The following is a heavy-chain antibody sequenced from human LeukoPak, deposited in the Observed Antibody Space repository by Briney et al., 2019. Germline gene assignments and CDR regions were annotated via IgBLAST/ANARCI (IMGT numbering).Heavy chain of an antibody. J-gene: IGHJ3*02. CDR3: AKNYYYDNTGYWGAFDI. CDR2: INPSGGST. D-gene: IGHD3-22*01. Sequence: ASVKVSFKASGYTFTSYYMHWVRQAPGQGLEWMGIINPSGGSTSYAQKFQDRVTMTTDTSTSTAYMELRSLRSDDTAIYHCAKNYYYDNTGYWGAFDIWGQGTMVTVSS. V-gene: IGHV1-46*01. CDR1: GYTFTSYY.